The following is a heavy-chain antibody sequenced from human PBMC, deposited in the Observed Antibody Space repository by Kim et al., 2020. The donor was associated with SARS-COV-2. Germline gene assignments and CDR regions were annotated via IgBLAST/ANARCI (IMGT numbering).Heavy chain of an antibody. D-gene: IGHD6-19*01. CDR2: IWNDGSDR. J-gene: IGHJ4*02. CDR1: GFTFSNYG. CDR3: AREVLVAGKPLGY. Sequence: GGSLRLSCAASGFTFSNYGMHWVRQAPGKGLEWVAVIWNDGSDRYHVDSVKGRFTISRDNSKNTLYLQMNSLRAEDTAVYYCAREVLVAGKPLGYWGPGT. V-gene: IGHV3-33*01.